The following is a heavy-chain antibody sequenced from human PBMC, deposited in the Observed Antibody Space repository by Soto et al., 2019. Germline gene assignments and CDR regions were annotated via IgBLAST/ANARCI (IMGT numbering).Heavy chain of an antibody. CDR2: ISGSGGST. CDR1: GFTFSSYA. V-gene: IGHV3-23*01. J-gene: IGHJ4*02. CDR3: AKTLITMVRGVMALDY. Sequence: EVQLLESGGGLVQPGGSLRLSCAASGFTFSSYAMSWVRQAPGKGLEWVSAISGSGGSTYYADSVKGRFTISRDNSKNTLYLQMNSLRAGDTAVYYCAKTLITMVRGVMALDYWGQGTLVTVSS. D-gene: IGHD3-10*01.